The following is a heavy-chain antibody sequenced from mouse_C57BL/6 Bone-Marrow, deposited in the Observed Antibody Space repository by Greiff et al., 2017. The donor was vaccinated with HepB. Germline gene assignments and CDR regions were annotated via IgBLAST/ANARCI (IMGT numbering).Heavy chain of an antibody. CDR3: ARHETPIYYGNYYFDY. CDR1: GYTFTEYT. V-gene: IGHV1-62-2*01. CDR2: FYPGSGSI. Sequence: VKLQQSGAELVKPGASVKLSCKASGYTFTEYTIHWVKQRSGQGLEWIGWFYPGSGSIKYNEKFKDKATLTADKSSSTVYMELSRLTSEDSAVYFCARHETPIYYGNYYFDYWGQGTTLTVSS. D-gene: IGHD2-1*01. J-gene: IGHJ2*01.